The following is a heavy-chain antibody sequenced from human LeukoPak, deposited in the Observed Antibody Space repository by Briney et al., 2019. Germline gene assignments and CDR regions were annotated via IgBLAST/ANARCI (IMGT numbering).Heavy chain of an antibody. D-gene: IGHD6-19*01. V-gene: IGHV4-39*01. Sequence: KPSETLSLTCTVSGGSISSSSYYWGWIRQPPGKGLEWIGSIYYSGSTYYNPSLKSRVTISVDTSKNQFSLKLSSVTAADTAVYYCASWYSSGWYFDSWGQGTLVTVSS. CDR3: ASWYSSGWYFDS. J-gene: IGHJ4*02. CDR2: IYYSGST. CDR1: GGSISSSSYY.